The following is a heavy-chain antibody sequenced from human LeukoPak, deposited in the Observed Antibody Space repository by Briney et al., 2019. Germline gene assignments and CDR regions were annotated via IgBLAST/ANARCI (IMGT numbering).Heavy chain of an antibody. CDR3: ARVPQIVATIRDAFDI. J-gene: IGHJ3*02. V-gene: IGHV4-4*02. CDR2: IYHSGST. CDR1: GGSISSSNW. Sequence: PSETLSLTCAVSGGSISSSNWWSWVRQPPGKGLEWIGEIYHSGSTNYNPSLKSRVTISVDKSKNQFSLKLSSVTAADTAVYYCARVPQIVATIRDAFDIWGQGTMVTVSS. D-gene: IGHD5-12*01.